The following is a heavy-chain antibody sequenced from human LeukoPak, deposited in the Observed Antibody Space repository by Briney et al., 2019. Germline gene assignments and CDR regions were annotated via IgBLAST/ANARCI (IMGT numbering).Heavy chain of an antibody. CDR1: GFTFSSYG. J-gene: IGHJ3*02. CDR2: IWYDGSNK. CDR3: AMGHCSSTSCYTVNDAFDI. D-gene: IGHD2-2*02. V-gene: IGHV3-33*01. Sequence: GRSLRLSCAASGFTFSSYGMHWVRQAPGKGLEWVAVIWYDGSNKYYADSVKGRFTISRDNSKNTLYLQMNSLRAEDTAVYYCAMGHCSSTSCYTVNDAFDIWDQGTMVTVSS.